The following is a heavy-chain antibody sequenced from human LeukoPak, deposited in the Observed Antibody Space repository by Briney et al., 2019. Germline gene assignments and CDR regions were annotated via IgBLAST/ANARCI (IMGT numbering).Heavy chain of an antibody. J-gene: IGHJ5*02. Sequence: SETLSLTCTVSGGSISSYYWSWIRQPPGKGLEWIGYIYYSGSTNYNPSLKSRVTISVDTSKNQFSLKLSSVTAADTAVYYCARSGYYYDSSGQFDPWGQGTLVTVSS. D-gene: IGHD3-22*01. CDR3: ARSGYYYDSSGQFDP. CDR2: IYYSGST. V-gene: IGHV4-59*01. CDR1: GGSISSYY.